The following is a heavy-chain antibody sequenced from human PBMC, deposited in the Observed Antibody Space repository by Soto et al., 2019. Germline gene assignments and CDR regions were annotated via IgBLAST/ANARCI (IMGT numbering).Heavy chain of an antibody. CDR1: DGSSSDYY. J-gene: IGHJ4*02. D-gene: IGHD3-10*01. V-gene: IGHV4-34*01. Sequence: SETLSLTCAVYDGSSSDYYWSWIRQSPGKGLEWIGEINHSGSTNYNPSLKSRVTISVDTSENQFSLKLNSVTAADTAVYYCARDPGFWGQGTLVTVSA. CDR3: ARDPGF. CDR2: INHSGST.